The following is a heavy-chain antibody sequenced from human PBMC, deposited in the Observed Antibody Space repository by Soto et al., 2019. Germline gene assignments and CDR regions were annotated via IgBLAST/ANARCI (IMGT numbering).Heavy chain of an antibody. J-gene: IGHJ4*02. Sequence: QLRLQESGPVLLKPSETLSVTCSFTGEPINSDDYFWGWIRQPPGNGLEWIGSLSYSGTTYYNPSLKSRVALSIDTSKNQFSLKLSSVTAADTAVYFCARPGSTSGWFYFDSWGQGALVIVSS. CDR1: GEPINSDDYF. V-gene: IGHV4-39*01. CDR2: LSYSGTT. CDR3: ARPGSTSGWFYFDS. D-gene: IGHD6-19*01.